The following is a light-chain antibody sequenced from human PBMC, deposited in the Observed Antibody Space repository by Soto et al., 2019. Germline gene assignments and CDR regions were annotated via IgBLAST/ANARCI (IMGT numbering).Light chain of an antibody. Sequence: DIQVTQSPSSLSASVGDRVTITCRASQGISSHLAWYQQRPGKAPKLLIFAASTLQSWVPSRFSGSGSGTDFTLTISSLQPEDVATYYCKKYDRAPWTFGQGTKVEI. CDR3: KKYDRAPWT. J-gene: IGKJ1*01. V-gene: IGKV1-27*01. CDR2: AAS. CDR1: QGISSH.